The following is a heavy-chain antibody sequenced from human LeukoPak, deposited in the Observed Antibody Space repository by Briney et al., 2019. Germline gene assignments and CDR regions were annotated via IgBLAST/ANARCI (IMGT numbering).Heavy chain of an antibody. CDR3: ARGSTHRVYSYGLTPYYFDY. D-gene: IGHD5-18*01. CDR1: GGSISSYY. CDR2: IYYSGST. V-gene: IGHV4-59*01. J-gene: IGHJ4*02. Sequence: NPSETLSLTCTVSGGSISSYYWSWIRQPPGKGLEWIGYIYYSGSTNYNPSLKSRVTISVDTSKNQFSLKLSSVTAADTAVYYCARGSTHRVYSYGLTPYYFDYWGQGTLVTVSS.